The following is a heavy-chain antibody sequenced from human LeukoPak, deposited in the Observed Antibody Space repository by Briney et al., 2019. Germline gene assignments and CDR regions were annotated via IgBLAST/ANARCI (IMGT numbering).Heavy chain of an antibody. CDR1: GFTFSSYW. CDR2: IKQGGSAE. V-gene: IGHV3-7*02. Sequence: GGSLRLSCAASGFTFSSYWMIWVRQAPGKGLEWVANIKQGGSAEYYVDSVTDRFTISRDNAKNSLYLQMNSLRDEDTAVYYCASGARLGSLWGQGTLVTVSS. D-gene: IGHD3-10*01. J-gene: IGHJ4*02. CDR3: ASGARLGSL.